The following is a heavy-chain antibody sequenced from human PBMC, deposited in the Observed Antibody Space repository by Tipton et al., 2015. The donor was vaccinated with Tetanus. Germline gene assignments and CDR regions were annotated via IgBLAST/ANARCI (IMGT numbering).Heavy chain of an antibody. CDR1: GDSINSGDYY. Sequence: TLSLTCSVSGDSINSGDYYWSWIRQPPGKGLEWIGYIYYSGSTYYNPSLKSRVTISIDTSKNQFSLQLAFVTAADTAIYYCARERIEAFYYHGLDVWGPGTTVTVSS. V-gene: IGHV4-30-4*01. J-gene: IGHJ6*02. CDR2: IYYSGST. CDR3: ARERIEAFYYHGLDV. D-gene: IGHD2-21*01.